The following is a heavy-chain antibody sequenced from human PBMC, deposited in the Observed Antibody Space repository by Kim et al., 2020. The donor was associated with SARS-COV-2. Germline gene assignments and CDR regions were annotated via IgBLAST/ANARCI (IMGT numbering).Heavy chain of an antibody. Sequence: SETLSLTCTVSGGSISSYYWSWIRQPPGKGLEWIGYIYYSGSTNYNPSLKSRVTISVDTSKNQFSLKLSSVTAADTAVYYCARRPRLLWFGELGNYWYLDLWGRGTLVTVSS. CDR1: GGSISSYY. D-gene: IGHD3-10*01. V-gene: IGHV4-59*13. CDR2: IYYSGST. J-gene: IGHJ2*01. CDR3: ARRPRLLWFGELGNYWYLDL.